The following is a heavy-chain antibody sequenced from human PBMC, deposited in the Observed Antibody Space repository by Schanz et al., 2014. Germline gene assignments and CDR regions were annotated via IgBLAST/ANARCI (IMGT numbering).Heavy chain of an antibody. D-gene: IGHD7-27*01. CDR1: GFSFTTYA. J-gene: IGHJ3*01. Sequence: EVQLLESGGGLVQPGGSLRLSCASSGFSFTTYAMTWVRQAPGRGLEWVSSISTSGTYMYIADSLKGRLTISRDNSKNTMYLQINNLRADDTAVYYCARELPGVVAFDLWGQGTMVTVSS. CDR3: ARELPGVVAFDL. V-gene: IGHV3-23*01. CDR2: ISTSGTYM.